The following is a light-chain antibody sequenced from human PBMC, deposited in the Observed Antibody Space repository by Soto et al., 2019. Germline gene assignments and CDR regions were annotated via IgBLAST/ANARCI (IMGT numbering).Light chain of an antibody. CDR2: GAS. Sequence: EIVLTQSPATLSLSAGDRATLSCRASQNVGTYLAWYQQRPGQAPRLLIYGASNRATGIPARFSGSGSRTAFTLTITSLEPEDFAVYFYQHRHTWPPDATFGPGTRLEIK. V-gene: IGKV3-11*01. CDR1: QNVGTY. J-gene: IGKJ2*01. CDR3: QHRHTWPPDAT.